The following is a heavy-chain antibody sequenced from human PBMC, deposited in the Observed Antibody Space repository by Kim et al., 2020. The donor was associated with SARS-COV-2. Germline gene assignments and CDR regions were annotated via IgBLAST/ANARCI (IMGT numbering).Heavy chain of an antibody. D-gene: IGHD3-22*01. Sequence: GGSLRLSCAASGFTFSTYEINWFRQAPGRGLEWISYISTSGSTIHYADSVKGRFTISRDNAKSSLSLQMNSLRAEDTAVYYCARSLYDCSATCFDAWG. CDR3: ARSLYDCSATCFDA. CDR1: GFTFSTYE. V-gene: IGHV3-48*03. CDR2: ISTSGSTI. J-gene: IGHJ5*01.